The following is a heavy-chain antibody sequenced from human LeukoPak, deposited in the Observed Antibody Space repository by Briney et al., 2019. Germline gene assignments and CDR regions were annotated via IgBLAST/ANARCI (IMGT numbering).Heavy chain of an antibody. V-gene: IGHV3-23*01. D-gene: IGHD2-21*01. J-gene: IGHJ4*02. CDR2: TSSSDAGT. CDR1: GFTLSTYA. Sequence: PRGSLRLSCAASGFTLSTYAMSWVRQTPGKGLEWVAATSSSDAGTYHADSVRGRFTISRDNSKNTLYLQMNSLRAEDAAVYFCAKAPVTSCRGAYCYPFDSWGQGTLVTVSS. CDR3: AKAPVTSCRGAYCYPFDS.